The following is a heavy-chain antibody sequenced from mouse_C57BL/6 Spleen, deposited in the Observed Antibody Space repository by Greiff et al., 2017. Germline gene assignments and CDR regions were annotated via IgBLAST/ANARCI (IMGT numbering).Heavy chain of an antibody. CDR2: INPNNGGT. CDR3: ARGIYGSSPYYAMDY. Sequence: EVQLQQSGPELVKPGASVKMSCKASGYTFTDYNMHWVKQSHGKSLEWIGYINPNNGGTSYNQKFKGKATLTVNKSSSTAYMELRSLTSEDSAVYYCARGIYGSSPYYAMDYWGQGTSGTVSS. J-gene: IGHJ4*01. V-gene: IGHV1-22*01. D-gene: IGHD1-1*01. CDR1: GYTFTDYN.